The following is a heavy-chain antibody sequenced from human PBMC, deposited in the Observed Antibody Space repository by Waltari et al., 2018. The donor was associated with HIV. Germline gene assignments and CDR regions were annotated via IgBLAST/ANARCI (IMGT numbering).Heavy chain of an antibody. CDR3: ARSREGWELLPFDS. V-gene: IGHV3-48*01. CDR1: GFIFSTYS. Sequence: EVQVVESGGGSEQPGGSLRLSCAASGFIFSTYSMNWVRLAPGKGLEWISYISSSGSTIYYADSVKGRCIIARDNAKNSLSRQRNSLRAEDTAIYYCARSREGWELLPFDSWGQGTLVTVSS. CDR2: ISSSGSTI. D-gene: IGHD1-26*01. J-gene: IGHJ4*02.